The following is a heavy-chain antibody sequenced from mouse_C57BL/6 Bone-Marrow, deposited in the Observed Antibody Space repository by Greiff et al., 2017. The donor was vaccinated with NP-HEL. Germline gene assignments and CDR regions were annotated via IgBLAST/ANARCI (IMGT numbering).Heavy chain of an antibody. J-gene: IGHJ2*01. CDR3: ARRSTMVTFDY. Sequence: EVKLMESGGDLVKPGGSLKLSCAASGFTFSSYGMSWVRQTPDKRLEWVATISSGGSYTYYPDSVKGRFTISRDNAKNTLYLQRSSLKSEDTAMYYCARRSTMVTFDYWGQGTTLTVSS. CDR1: GFTFSSYG. CDR2: ISSGGSYT. V-gene: IGHV5-6*02. D-gene: IGHD2-1*01.